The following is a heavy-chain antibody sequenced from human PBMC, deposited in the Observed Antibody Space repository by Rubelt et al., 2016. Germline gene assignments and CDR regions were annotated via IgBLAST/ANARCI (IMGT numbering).Heavy chain of an antibody. CDR2: INPSGGST. J-gene: IGHJ4*02. V-gene: IGHV1-46*01. CDR3: ARVGFYYDSGSYVD. D-gene: IGHD3-10*01. CDR1: GYTFTSYY. Sequence: QVQLVQSGAEVKKPGASVKVSCKASGYTFTSYYMHWVRQAPGQGLEWMGIINPSGGSTTYAQNVQGRVTMTRDTSTSTVYMDLSSLRWEDTAVYYCARVGFYYDSGSYVDWGQGTLVTVSS.